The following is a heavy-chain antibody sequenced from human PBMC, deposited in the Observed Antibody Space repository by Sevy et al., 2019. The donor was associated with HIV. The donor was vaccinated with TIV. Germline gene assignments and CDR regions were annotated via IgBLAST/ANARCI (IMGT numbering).Heavy chain of an antibody. CDR3: AREGSWQNSNYDNWFDP. Sequence: QSQTLSLTCAISGDSVSSNSAAWNWIRQSPSRGLEWLGRTYYRSKWYNDYAVSVKSRITINPDTSKNQFSLQLNSVTPEDTAVYYCAREGSWQNSNYDNWFDPWGQGTLVTVSS. CDR1: GDSVSSNSAA. J-gene: IGHJ5*02. D-gene: IGHD4-4*01. CDR2: TYYRSKWYN. V-gene: IGHV6-1*01.